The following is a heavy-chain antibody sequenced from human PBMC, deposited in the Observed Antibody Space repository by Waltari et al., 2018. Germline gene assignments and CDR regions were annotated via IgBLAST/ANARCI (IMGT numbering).Heavy chain of an antibody. CDR3: ARDGSGSPVNWFDP. CDR2: IYTSGST. J-gene: IGHJ5*02. Sequence: QVQLQESGPGLVKPSQTLSLTCTVSGGSISSGSYYWSWIRQPAGKGLEWIGYIYTSGSTNDTPSLKSRVTISVDTSKNQFSLKLSSVTAADTAVYYCARDGSGSPVNWFDPWGQGTLVTVSS. D-gene: IGHD1-26*01. CDR1: GGSISSGSYY. V-gene: IGHV4-61*09.